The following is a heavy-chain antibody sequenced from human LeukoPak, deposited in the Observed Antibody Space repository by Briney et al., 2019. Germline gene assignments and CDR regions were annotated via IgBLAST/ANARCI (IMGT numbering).Heavy chain of an antibody. D-gene: IGHD4-23*01. CDR2: ISYDGSNK. CDR1: GFTFSSYG. J-gene: IGHJ4*02. Sequence: QPGRSLRLSCAASGFTFSSYGMHWVRQAPGKGLEWVAVISYDGSNKYYADSVKGRFTISRDNSKNTLYLQMSSLRAEDTAVYYCAKDLRWLVIIDYWGQGTLVTVSS. V-gene: IGHV3-30*18. CDR3: AKDLRWLVIIDY.